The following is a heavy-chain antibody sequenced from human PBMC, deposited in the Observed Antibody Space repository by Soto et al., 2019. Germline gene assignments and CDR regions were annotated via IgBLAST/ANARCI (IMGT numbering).Heavy chain of an antibody. CDR1: GGTFSSYA. D-gene: IGHD2-2*02. V-gene: IGHV1-69*01. CDR2: IIPIFGTA. Sequence: QVQLVQSGAEVKKPGSSVKVSCKASGGTFSSYAISWVRQAPGQGLEWMGGIIPIFGTANYAQKFQGRVTITADESTSTADMELSSLRSEDTAVYYWARDWRRDVVVPAAINYYGMDVWGQGTTVTVSS. CDR3: ARDWRRDVVVPAAINYYGMDV. J-gene: IGHJ6*02.